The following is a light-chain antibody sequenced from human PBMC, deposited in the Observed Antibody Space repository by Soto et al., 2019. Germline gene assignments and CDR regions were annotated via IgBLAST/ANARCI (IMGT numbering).Light chain of an antibody. Sequence: DIQMTQSPSALSASVGARVTITCRASQSVSNWLAWYRQKPGEAPKLLIYEGSTLERGVPSRFSGSRSGTDSPLTISSLQTDDFATFYCQQYDTYSRTFGQGIKVEVK. V-gene: IGKV1-5*03. CDR1: QSVSNW. CDR2: EGS. J-gene: IGKJ1*01. CDR3: QQYDTYSRT.